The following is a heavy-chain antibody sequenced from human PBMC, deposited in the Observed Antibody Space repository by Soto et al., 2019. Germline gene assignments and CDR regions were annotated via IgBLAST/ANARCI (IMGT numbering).Heavy chain of an antibody. D-gene: IGHD6-6*01. Sequence: EVQLVEYGGGLVKPGGSLRLSCAASGFTFSSYSMNWVRQAPGKGLEWVSSISSSSSYIYYADSVKGRFTISRDNAKNSLYLQMNSLRAEDTAVYYCARAARTYYYYGMDVWGQGTTVTVSS. J-gene: IGHJ6*02. CDR1: GFTFSSYS. CDR2: ISSSSSYI. V-gene: IGHV3-21*01. CDR3: ARAARTYYYYGMDV.